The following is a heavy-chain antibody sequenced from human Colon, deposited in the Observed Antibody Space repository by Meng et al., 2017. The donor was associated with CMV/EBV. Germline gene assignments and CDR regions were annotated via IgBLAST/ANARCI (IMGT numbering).Heavy chain of an antibody. CDR3: ARATYYYDDSAFGH. V-gene: IGHV3-7*04. D-gene: IGHD3-22*01. CDR2: INQDGSVK. Sequence: GESLKISCAASGFTFSSYAMSWVRQAPGKGLEWVANINQDGSVKYYVDALKGRFTISRDNAENSLYLQMNSLMAEDTAVYYCARATYYYDDSAFGHWGQGTLVTVSS. J-gene: IGHJ4*02. CDR1: GFTFSSYA.